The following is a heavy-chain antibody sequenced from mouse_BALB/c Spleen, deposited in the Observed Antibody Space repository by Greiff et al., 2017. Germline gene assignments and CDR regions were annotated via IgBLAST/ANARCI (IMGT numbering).Heavy chain of an antibody. CDR2: IWGDGST. Sequence: QVQLKESGPGLVQPSQSLSITCTVSGFSLTSYGVNWVRQPPGKGLEWLGMIWGDGSTDYNSALKSRLSISKDNSKSQVFLKMNSLQTDDTARYYCARDHRYDVGYYAMDYWGQGTSVTVSS. J-gene: IGHJ4*01. D-gene: IGHD2-14*01. V-gene: IGHV2-6-7*01. CDR3: ARDHRYDVGYYAMDY. CDR1: GFSLTSYG.